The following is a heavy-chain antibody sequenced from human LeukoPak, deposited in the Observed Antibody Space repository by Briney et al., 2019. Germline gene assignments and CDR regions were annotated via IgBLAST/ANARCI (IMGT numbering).Heavy chain of an antibody. V-gene: IGHV3-30*18. Sequence: HSGGSLRLSCAASGFTFSSYGMHWVRQAPGKGLEWVAVISYDGSNKYYADSVKGRFTISRDNSKNTLYLQMNSLRAEDTAVYYCAKDLGSYGDYDFYFDYWGQGTLVTVSS. D-gene: IGHD4-17*01. CDR1: GFTFSSYG. J-gene: IGHJ4*02. CDR3: AKDLGSYGDYDFYFDY. CDR2: ISYDGSNK.